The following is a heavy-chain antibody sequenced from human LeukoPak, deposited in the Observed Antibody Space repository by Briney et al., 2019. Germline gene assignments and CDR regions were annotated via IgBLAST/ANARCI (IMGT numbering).Heavy chain of an antibody. CDR1: GFTFDDYG. CDR2: INWNGGST. V-gene: IGHV3-20*04. CDR3: ARTAHPVRNYFDY. Sequence: GGSLRLSCAASGFTFDDYGMSWVRQAPGKGLEWVSGINWNGGSTVNADSVKGRFTISRDNAKNSLYLQMNSLRAEDTAVYYCARTAHPVRNYFDYWGQGTLVTVSS. D-gene: IGHD2-2*01. J-gene: IGHJ4*02.